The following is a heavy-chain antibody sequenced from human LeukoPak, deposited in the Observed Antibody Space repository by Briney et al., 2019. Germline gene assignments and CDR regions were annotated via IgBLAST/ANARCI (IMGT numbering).Heavy chain of an antibody. Sequence: GGSLRLSCAASGFTSSNYAIYWVRQAPGKGLEWVAAISYDGTKKYYADSVKGRFTISRDNSKNTLYVQMNSLRPEDTAVYYCARDWQDDILTGYFDYWGQGTLVTVSS. V-gene: IGHV3-30*04. J-gene: IGHJ4*02. D-gene: IGHD3-9*01. CDR1: GFTSSNYA. CDR3: ARDWQDDILTGYFDY. CDR2: ISYDGTKK.